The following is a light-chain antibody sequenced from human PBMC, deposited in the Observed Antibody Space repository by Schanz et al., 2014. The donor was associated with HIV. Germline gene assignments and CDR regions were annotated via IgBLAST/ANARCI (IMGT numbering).Light chain of an antibody. CDR1: SSDVGGYNY. V-gene: IGLV2-14*01. CDR3: CSYTSSSTWV. J-gene: IGLJ3*02. CDR2: EVS. Sequence: QSALTQPASVSGSPGQSITISCTGDSSDVGGYNYVSWYQQHPGKAPKLMIYEVSKRPSGVSNRFSGSKSGNTASLTISGLQAEDEADYYCCSYTSSSTWVFGGGTKLTVL.